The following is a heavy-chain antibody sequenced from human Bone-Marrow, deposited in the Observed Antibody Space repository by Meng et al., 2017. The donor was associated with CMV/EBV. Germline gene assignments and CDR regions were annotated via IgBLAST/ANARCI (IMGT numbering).Heavy chain of an antibody. CDR3: ARRIATTGVRFDP. V-gene: IGHV4-59*01. J-gene: IGHJ5*02. Sequence: GSLRLSCTVSGGSISGYYWSWIRQPPEKGLEWIGYIYDSGNTNYNPSLKSRVTISVDTSKNQFFLNLRSVTAADTAVYYCARRIATTGVRFDPWGQGSLVTVSS. CDR2: IYDSGNT. CDR1: GGSISGYY. D-gene: IGHD6-13*01.